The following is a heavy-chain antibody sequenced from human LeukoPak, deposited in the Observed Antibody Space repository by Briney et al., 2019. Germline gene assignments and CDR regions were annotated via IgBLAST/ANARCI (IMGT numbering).Heavy chain of an antibody. V-gene: IGHV3-21*01. CDR1: GFTFSSYS. CDR2: ISSSSSYI. CDR3: ARVLTMVRGAPFDY. D-gene: IGHD3-10*01. Sequence: AGGSLRLSCAASGFTFSSYSMNWVRQAPGKGLEWVSSISSSSSYIYYADSVKGRFTISRDNAKNSLYLQMNSLRAEDTAVYYCARVLTMVRGAPFDYWGQGTLVTVSS. J-gene: IGHJ4*02.